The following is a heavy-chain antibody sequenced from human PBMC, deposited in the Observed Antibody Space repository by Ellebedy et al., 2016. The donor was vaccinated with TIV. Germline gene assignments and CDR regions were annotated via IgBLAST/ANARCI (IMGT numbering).Heavy chain of an antibody. V-gene: IGHV4-59*01. D-gene: IGHD2-15*01. CDR1: SGSITSYY. CDR2: MFHSGNS. Sequence: MPSETLSLTCSVSSGSITSYYWSWIRQPPGKGLEWIGHMFHSGNSYDNPSLKGRVTMSLDTSKNQFSLRLTSVTAADTAVYYCASFTNSWRHDYWGQGTLVTVSP. J-gene: IGHJ4*02. CDR3: ASFTNSWRHDY.